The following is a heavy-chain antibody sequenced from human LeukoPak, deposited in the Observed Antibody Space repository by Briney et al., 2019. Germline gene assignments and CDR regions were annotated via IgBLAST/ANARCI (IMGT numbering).Heavy chain of an antibody. V-gene: IGHV3-74*01. CDR3: ARGSLGPDI. D-gene: IGHD3/OR15-3a*01. CDR1: GFTFNNFW. J-gene: IGHJ3*02. CDR2: VNNKGTGT. Sequence: GGSLRLSCAASGFTFNNFWVHWVRQAPGKGLVWVSRVNNKGTGTIYADSVKGRFTISRDNAKNTLYLQMNSLRAEDTAIYYCARGSLGPDIWGQGTMVTVSS.